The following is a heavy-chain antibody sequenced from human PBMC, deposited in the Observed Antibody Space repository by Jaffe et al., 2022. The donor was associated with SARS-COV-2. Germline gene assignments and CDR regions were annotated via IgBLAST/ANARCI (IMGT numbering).Heavy chain of an antibody. V-gene: IGHV4-59*01. CDR1: GGSISSYY. Sequence: QVQLQESGPGLVKPSETLSLTCTVSGGSISSYYWSWIRQPPGKGLEWIGYIYYSGSTNYNPSLKSRVTISVDTSKNQFSLKLSSVTAADTAVYYCAREDKQQLPKRYFDLWGRGTLVTVSS. CDR2: IYYSGST. J-gene: IGHJ2*01. D-gene: IGHD6-13*01. CDR3: AREDKQQLPKRYFDL.